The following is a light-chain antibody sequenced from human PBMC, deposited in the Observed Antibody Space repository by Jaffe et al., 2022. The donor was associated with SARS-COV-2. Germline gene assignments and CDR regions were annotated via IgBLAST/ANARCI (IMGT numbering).Light chain of an antibody. J-gene: IGKJ2*01. CDR1: QSVLYSSNNKNY. V-gene: IGKV4-1*01. CDR2: WAS. Sequence: DIVMTQSPDSLAVSLGERATINCKSSQSVLYSSNNKNYLAWYQQKPGQTPKLLIHWASTRESGVPDRFSGSGSGTDFTLTISSLQAEDVAVYYCQQYYSPLMYTFGQGTKLEIK. CDR3: QQYYSPLMYT.